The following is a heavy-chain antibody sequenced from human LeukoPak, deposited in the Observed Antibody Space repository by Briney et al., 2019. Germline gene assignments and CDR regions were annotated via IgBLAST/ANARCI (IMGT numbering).Heavy chain of an antibody. J-gene: IGHJ4*02. CDR1: GFTFSSYS. CDR2: ISSSSSYI. D-gene: IGHD6-13*01. Sequence: PGGSLRLSCAASGFTFSSYSMNWVRQAPGKWLEWVSSISSSSSYIYYADSVKGRFTISRDNAKNSLYLQMNSLRAEDTAVYYCARDTRIAAAGNDYWGQGTLVTVSS. CDR3: ARDTRIAAAGNDY. V-gene: IGHV3-21*01.